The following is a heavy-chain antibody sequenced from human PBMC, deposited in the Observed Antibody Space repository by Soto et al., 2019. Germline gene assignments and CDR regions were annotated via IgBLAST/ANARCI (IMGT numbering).Heavy chain of an antibody. J-gene: IGHJ4*02. V-gene: IGHV4-39*01. CDR3: AIRFITMISY. Sequence: PSETLSLTCTVSGGSISSSSYYWGWIRQPPGKGLEWIGSIYYSGSTYYNPSLKSLVTISVDTSKNQFSLKLSSVTAADTAVYYCAIRFITMISYWGQGTLVTVS. CDR1: GGSISSSSYY. D-gene: IGHD3-22*01. CDR2: IYYSGST.